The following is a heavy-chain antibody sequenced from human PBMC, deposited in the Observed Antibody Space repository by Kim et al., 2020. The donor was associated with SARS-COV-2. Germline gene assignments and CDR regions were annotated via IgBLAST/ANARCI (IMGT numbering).Heavy chain of an antibody. J-gene: IGHJ6*02. CDR1: GFTFSSYA. V-gene: IGHV3-23*01. D-gene: IGHD3-22*01. CDR2: ISGSGGST. CDR3: AKGQYYYDSSGGDYYYYGMDV. Sequence: GGSLRLSCAASGFTFSSYAMSWVRQAPGKGLEWVSAISGSGGSTYYADSVKGRFTISRDNSKNTLYLQMNSLRAEDTAVYYCAKGQYYYDSSGGDYYYYGMDVWGQGTTVTVSS.